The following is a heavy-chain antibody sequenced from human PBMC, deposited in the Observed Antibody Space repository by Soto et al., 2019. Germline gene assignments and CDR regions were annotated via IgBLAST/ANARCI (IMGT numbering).Heavy chain of an antibody. CDR2: IYYSGST. CDR1: GGSISSYY. CDR3: AHRGSSWAYFDY. D-gene: IGHD6-13*01. Sequence: SETLSLTCTVSGGSISSYYWSWIRQPPGKGLEWIGYIYYSGSTNYNPSLKSRVTISVDTSKNQFSLKLSSVTAADTATYYCAHRGSSWAYFDYWGQGTLVTVSS. V-gene: IGHV4-59*08. J-gene: IGHJ4*02.